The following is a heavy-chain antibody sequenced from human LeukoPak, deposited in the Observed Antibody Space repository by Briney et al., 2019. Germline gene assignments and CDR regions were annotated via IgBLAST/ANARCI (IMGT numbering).Heavy chain of an antibody. Sequence: GGSLRLSCAASGFTSSSYWMHWVRQAPGKGLVWVSRINSDGSSTSYADSVKGRFTISRDNAKNTLYLQMNSLRAEDTAVYYCARVGRENGGSYYYYYMDVWGKGTTVTVSS. CDR2: INSDGSST. D-gene: IGHD3-10*01. CDR1: GFTSSSYW. J-gene: IGHJ6*03. V-gene: IGHV3-74*01. CDR3: ARVGRENGGSYYYYYMDV.